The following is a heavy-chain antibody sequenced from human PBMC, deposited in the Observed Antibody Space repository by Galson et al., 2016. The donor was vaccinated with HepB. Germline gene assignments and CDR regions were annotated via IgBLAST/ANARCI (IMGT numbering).Heavy chain of an antibody. CDR2: IIPIFGTA. J-gene: IGHJ6*02. Sequence: SVKVSCKASGGTFSSYAISWVRQAPGQGLEWMGGIIPIFGTANYAQKFQGRVTITADKSTSTVYMEMRSLRSEDTAVYYCARKDYGDYLFYYYGMDVWGQGTTVTVAS. CDR3: ARKDYGDYLFYYYGMDV. D-gene: IGHD4-17*01. CDR1: GGTFSSYA. V-gene: IGHV1-69*06.